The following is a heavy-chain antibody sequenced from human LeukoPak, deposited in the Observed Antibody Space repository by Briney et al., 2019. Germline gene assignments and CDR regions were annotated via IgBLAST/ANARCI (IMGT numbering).Heavy chain of an antibody. V-gene: IGHV3-48*02. Sequence: GGSLRLSCAASGFTFSSYTMNWVRQAPGKGLQCVSTVSASSDIHYSDSVKGRFTISRDNARNSLYLQMNSLRDEDTAVYYCARDALHTAHFDYWGQGTLVTVSS. J-gene: IGHJ4*02. CDR3: ARDALHTAHFDY. D-gene: IGHD5-18*01. CDR2: VSASSDI. CDR1: GFTFSSYT.